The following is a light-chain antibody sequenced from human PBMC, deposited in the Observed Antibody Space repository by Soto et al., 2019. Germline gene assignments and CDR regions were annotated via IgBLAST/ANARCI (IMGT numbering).Light chain of an antibody. CDR2: EAS. Sequence: EIVLTQSPGTLSLSPGERATLSCRASQSVSNNYLAWYQQKPGQAPRLLIYEASNRATGIPARFSGSGSGADFTLTISSLEPEDFAVYFCQQYDSSPSTFGGGTKVDIK. CDR3: QQYDSSPST. CDR1: QSVSNNY. V-gene: IGKV3-20*01. J-gene: IGKJ4*01.